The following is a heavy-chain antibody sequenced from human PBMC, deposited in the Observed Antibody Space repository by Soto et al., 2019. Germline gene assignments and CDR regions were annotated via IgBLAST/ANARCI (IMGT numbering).Heavy chain of an antibody. J-gene: IGHJ4*02. D-gene: IGHD1-26*01. V-gene: IGHV2-5*02. CDR1: GFSLSTSGVS. CDR2: IYWDDDK. CDR3: AHSALQTGDFDY. Sequence: QITLKESGPTLVKPTQTLTLTCTFSGFSLSTSGVSVGWIGQPPGKALEWLALIYWDDDKRYSPSLKSRLTITKDTSKNPVVLTMTNMDPVDTATSYCAHSALQTGDFDYWGKGTLVTVSS.